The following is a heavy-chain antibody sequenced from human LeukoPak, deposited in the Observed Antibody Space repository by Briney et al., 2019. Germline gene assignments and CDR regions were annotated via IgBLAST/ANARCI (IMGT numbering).Heavy chain of an antibody. V-gene: IGHV1-69*01. CDR1: GGTFSSYA. CDR2: IIPIFGTA. J-gene: IGHJ4*02. D-gene: IGHD3-22*01. CDR3: ATQPTHYYYDSSGH. Sequence: SVKVSCKASGGTFSSYAISWVRQAPGQGLEWMGGIIPIFGTANYAQKFQGRVTITADESTSTAYMELSSLRSEDTAVYYCATQPTHYYYDSSGHWGQGTLVTVSS.